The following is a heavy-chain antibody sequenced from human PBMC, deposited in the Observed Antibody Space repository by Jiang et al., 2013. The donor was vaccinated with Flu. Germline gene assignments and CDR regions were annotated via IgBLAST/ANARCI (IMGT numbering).Heavy chain of an antibody. V-gene: IGHV3-30*02. CDR1: GFTFSSYG. CDR3: AKDEWWLAAAGTSFRYFDY. D-gene: IGHD6-13*01. Sequence: SCAASGFTFSSYGMHWVRQAPGKGLEWVAFIRYDGSNKYYADSVKGRFTISRDNSKNTLYLQMNSLRAEDTAVYYCAKDEWWLAAAGTSFRYFDYWGQGTLVTVSS. CDR2: IRYDGSNK. J-gene: IGHJ4*02.